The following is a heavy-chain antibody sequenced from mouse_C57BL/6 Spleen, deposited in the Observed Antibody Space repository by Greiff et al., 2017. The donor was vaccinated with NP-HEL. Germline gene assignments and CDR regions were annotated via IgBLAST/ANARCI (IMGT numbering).Heavy chain of an antibody. D-gene: IGHD3-3*01. CDR3: AIPSLGTGYYFDY. CDR2: INPSNGGT. J-gene: IGHJ2*01. Sequence: QVQLQQSGTELVKPGASVKLSCKASGYTFTSYWMHWVKQRPGQGLEWIGNINPSNGGTNYNEKFKSKATLTVDKSSSTAYMQLSSLTSEDSAVYYCAIPSLGTGYYFDYWGQGTTLTVSS. V-gene: IGHV1-53*01. CDR1: GYTFTSYW.